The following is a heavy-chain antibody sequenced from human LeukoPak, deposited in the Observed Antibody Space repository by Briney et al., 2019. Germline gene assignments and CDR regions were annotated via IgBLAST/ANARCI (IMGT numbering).Heavy chain of an antibody. CDR2: INPSGGGT. V-gene: IGHV1-46*01. CDR1: GYTFTSYY. Sequence: ASVKVSCKASGYTFTSYYMHWVRQAPGQGLEWMGIINPSGGGTSYAQKFQGRVTMTRDTSTSTVYMELSSLRSEDTAVYYCARQRSSSFTYYYYAMDVWGQGTTVTVSS. D-gene: IGHD6-6*01. CDR3: ARQRSSSFTYYYYAMDV. J-gene: IGHJ6*02.